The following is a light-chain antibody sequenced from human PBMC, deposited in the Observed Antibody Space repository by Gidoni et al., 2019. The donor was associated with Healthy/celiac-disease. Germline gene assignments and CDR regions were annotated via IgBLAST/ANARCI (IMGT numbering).Light chain of an antibody. V-gene: IGLV2-14*01. Sequence: SALTQPASLSGSPGQSITISCTGTHSDVGGYNYVSWYQQHPGKAPKLMIYDVSNRPSGVANRFSGSKSGNTASLTISGLQAEDEADYYCSSYTSSSTLWVFGGGTKLTVL. CDR1: HSDVGGYNY. CDR2: DVS. J-gene: IGLJ3*02. CDR3: SSYTSSSTLWV.